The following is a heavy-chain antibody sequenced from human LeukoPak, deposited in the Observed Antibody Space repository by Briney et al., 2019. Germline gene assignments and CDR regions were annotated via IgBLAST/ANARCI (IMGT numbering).Heavy chain of an antibody. CDR3: AITVTTPVDY. CDR2: ISAYNGNT. Sequence: ASVTVSCQASGYTFTNYGISWVRQAPGQGLEWMGWISAYNGNTNYAQKLQGRVTMTTETSTSTAYMELRSLRSDDTAVYYCAITVTTPVDYWGQGTLVTVSS. D-gene: IGHD4-17*01. V-gene: IGHV1-18*04. CDR1: GYTFTNYG. J-gene: IGHJ4*02.